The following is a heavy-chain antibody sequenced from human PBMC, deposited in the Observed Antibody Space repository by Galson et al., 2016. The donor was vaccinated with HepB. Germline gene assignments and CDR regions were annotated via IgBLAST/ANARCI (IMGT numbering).Heavy chain of an antibody. CDR2: ISDNGSNK. J-gene: IGHJ4*02. V-gene: IGHV3-30-3*01. Sequence: SLRLSCAASGFTFSRYAMHWVRQAPGKRLEWVAVISDNGSNKYYADSVKGRFTISRDNSEHTLYLQMNSLRTEDTAMYYCATWGFTLGVDHWGQGILVTVSS. CDR3: ATWGFTLGVDH. D-gene: IGHD3-16*01. CDR1: GFTFSRYA.